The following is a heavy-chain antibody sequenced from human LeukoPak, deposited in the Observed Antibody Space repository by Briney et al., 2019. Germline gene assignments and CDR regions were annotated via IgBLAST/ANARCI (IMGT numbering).Heavy chain of an antibody. CDR1: DGSFNNYY. CDR2: INHSGST. V-gene: IGHV4-34*01. J-gene: IGHJ4*02. Sequence: SETLSLTCAIYDGSFNNYYWSWIRQPPGMGLEWIGEINHSGSTNYDPSLKSRVTISVDKSKNQFSLRLRSVTAADTAVYYCAPYGSGFSVDDFWGQGTLVTVSS. D-gene: IGHD3-10*01. CDR3: APYGSGFSVDDF.